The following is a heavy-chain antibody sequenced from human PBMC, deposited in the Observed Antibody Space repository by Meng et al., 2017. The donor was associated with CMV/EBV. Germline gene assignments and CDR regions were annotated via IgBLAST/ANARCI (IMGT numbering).Heavy chain of an antibody. Sequence: ASVKVSCKASGYTFTSYYMHWVRQAPGQGLEWMGIINPSGGSTSYAQKFQGRVTMTRDTSTSTVYMELSSLRSEDTAVYYCATSWEVYSSSSGSYYGMDVWGQGTTVTVSS. CDR3: ATSWEVYSSSSGSYYGMDV. CDR2: INPSGGST. J-gene: IGHJ6*02. CDR1: GYTFTSYY. V-gene: IGHV1-46*03. D-gene: IGHD6-6*01.